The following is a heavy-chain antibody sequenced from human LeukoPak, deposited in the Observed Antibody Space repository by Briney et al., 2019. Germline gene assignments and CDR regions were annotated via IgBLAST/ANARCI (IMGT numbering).Heavy chain of an antibody. Sequence: ASVKVSCKASGYTFTGYYMHWVRQAPGQGLEWMGRINPNSGGTNYAQKFQGRVTMTRDTSISTAYMELSRLRSDDTAVYYCARDPRGAEYSSPRYFDYWGQGTLVTVSS. CDR1: GYTFTGYY. V-gene: IGHV1-2*06. D-gene: IGHD6-6*01. CDR3: ARDPRGAEYSSPRYFDY. CDR2: INPNSGGT. J-gene: IGHJ4*02.